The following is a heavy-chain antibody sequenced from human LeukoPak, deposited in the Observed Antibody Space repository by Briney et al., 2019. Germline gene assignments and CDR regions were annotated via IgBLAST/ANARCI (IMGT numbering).Heavy chain of an antibody. CDR3: ARGRMDSSGWSNAFDI. CDR2: INPNSGGT. J-gene: IGHJ3*02. D-gene: IGHD6-19*01. CDR1: GYTFTGYY. Sequence: ASVKVSCKASGYTFTGYYMHWVRQAPGQGLEWMGWINPNSGGTNYAQKFQGWVTMTRDTSISTAYMELSRLRSDDTAVYYCARGRMDSSGWSNAFDIWGQGTMVTVSS. V-gene: IGHV1-2*04.